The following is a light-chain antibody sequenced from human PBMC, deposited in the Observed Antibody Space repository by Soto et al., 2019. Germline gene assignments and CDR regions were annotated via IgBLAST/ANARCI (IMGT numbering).Light chain of an antibody. V-gene: IGLV2-14*01. CDR3: SSYSISTAYL. CDR2: EVS. J-gene: IGLJ1*01. Sequence: SALTQPASVSGSPGQSITISCTGTSSDVGGYDYVSWYQPHPGKAPKLMIFEVSNRPSGVSYRFSGSKSGNTASLTISGLQAEDEADYFCSSYSISTAYLFGTGTKV. CDR1: SSDVGGYDY.